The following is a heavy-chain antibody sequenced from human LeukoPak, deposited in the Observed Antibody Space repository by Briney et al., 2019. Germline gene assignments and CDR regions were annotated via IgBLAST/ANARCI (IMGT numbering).Heavy chain of an antibody. D-gene: IGHD2-2*01. CDR3: ARTRAPSNGRVLYYMDV. V-gene: IGHV3-21*01. CDR1: GFTFSSYS. CDR2: IISISSHI. J-gene: IGHJ6*03. Sequence: GGSLRLSCAASGFTFSSYSMDWVRQAPGKGLEWVASIISISSHIYYADSVKGRFTISRDNAKNSLYLQMNSLRAEDTAVYYCARTRAPSNGRVLYYMDVWGKGTTVTVSS.